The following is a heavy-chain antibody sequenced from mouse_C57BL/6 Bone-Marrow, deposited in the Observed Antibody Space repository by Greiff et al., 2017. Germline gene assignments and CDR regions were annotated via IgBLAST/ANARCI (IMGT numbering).Heavy chain of an antibody. V-gene: IGHV1-61*01. J-gene: IGHJ3*01. CDR1: GYTFTSYW. Sequence: VQLQQPGAELVRPGSSVKLSCKASGYTFTSYWMDWVKQRPGQVLEWIGNIYPSDSETHYNTKFKDKATVTVDKSSSTAYMQLSSLTSEYSAVYYCAREDYGSSYVGFADWGQGTLVTVSA. D-gene: IGHD1-1*01. CDR3: AREDYGSSYVGFAD. CDR2: IYPSDSET.